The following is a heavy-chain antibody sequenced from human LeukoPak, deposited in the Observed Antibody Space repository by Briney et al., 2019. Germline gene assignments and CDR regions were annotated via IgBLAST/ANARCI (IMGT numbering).Heavy chain of an antibody. CDR3: ARDRPFYYYDSSGYLFDY. V-gene: IGHV3-48*02. J-gene: IGHJ4*02. CDR1: GFTFSSYS. Sequence: GGSLRLSCAASGFTFSSYSMNWVRQAPGKGLEWVSYISSSSSTIYYADSVKGRFTISRDNAKNSLYLQMNSLRDEDTVVYYCARDRPFYYYDSSGYLFDYWGQGTLVTVSS. D-gene: IGHD3-22*01. CDR2: ISSSSSTI.